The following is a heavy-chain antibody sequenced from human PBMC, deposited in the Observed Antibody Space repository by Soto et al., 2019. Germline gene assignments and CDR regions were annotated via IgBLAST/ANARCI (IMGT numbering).Heavy chain of an antibody. CDR1: GGTFNTSG. D-gene: IGHD2-8*02. CDR3: ARAGGTVGYNWFDP. Sequence: SVKVSCKASGGTFNTSGISWVRQAPGQGIEWMGGIIPLFGTTNYAQRFKGRVTITADESTNTVHMELSSLRFGDTAIYYCARAGGTVGYNWFDPWGREPWSPSP. J-gene: IGHJ5*02. V-gene: IGHV1-69*13. CDR2: IIPLFGTT.